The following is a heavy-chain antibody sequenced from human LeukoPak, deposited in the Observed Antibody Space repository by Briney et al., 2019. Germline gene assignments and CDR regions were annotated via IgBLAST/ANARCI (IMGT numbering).Heavy chain of an antibody. D-gene: IGHD4-17*01. CDR2: FDPEDGEP. CDR1: GYSLTELS. V-gene: IGHV1-24*01. J-gene: IGHJ4*02. Sequence: SVTVSCKVSGYSLTELSLHWVRQAPGKGLEWMGGFDPEDGEPIYAHMFQGRLSMTEGTAKDTGYMELRTLRSEDTALYYCTKSHGDYGLLDYWGEGTLVTVSS. CDR3: TKSHGDYGLLDY.